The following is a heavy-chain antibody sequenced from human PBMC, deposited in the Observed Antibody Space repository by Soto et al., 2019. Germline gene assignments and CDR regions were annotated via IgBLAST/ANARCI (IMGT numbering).Heavy chain of an antibody. Sequence: QVQLQESGPGLVKPSETLSLTCTVSGGSISSYYWSWIRQSPGKGLEWIGYISYSGSTKYNPSLKSRLTTSVGTSKNKFALKLSTAVAADTAVYYCARGRGETATAWYYCGQATLVTVSS. J-gene: IGHJ4*02. CDR2: ISYSGST. CDR3: ARGRGETATAWYY. CDR1: GGSISSYY. V-gene: IGHV4-59*01. D-gene: IGHD5-18*01.